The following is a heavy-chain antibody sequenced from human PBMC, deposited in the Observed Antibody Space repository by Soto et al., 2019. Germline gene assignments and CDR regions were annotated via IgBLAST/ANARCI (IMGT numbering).Heavy chain of an antibody. CDR2: ISGSGGST. Sequence: EVQLLESGGGLVQPGGSLRLSCAASGFTFSSYVMSWVRQAPGKGLEWVSGISGSGGSTYYADSVKGRFSISRDNSKNTLYLQMXSXRXXDTXXXXXXXXXXXVSDYWGQGTLVTVSS. J-gene: IGHJ4*02. CDR3: XXXXXXVSDY. V-gene: IGHV3-23*01. CDR1: GFTFSSYV.